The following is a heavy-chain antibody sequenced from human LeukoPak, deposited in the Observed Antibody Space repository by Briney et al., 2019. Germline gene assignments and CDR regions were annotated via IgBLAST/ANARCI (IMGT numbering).Heavy chain of an antibody. J-gene: IGHJ4*02. Sequence: PGGSLRLSCAASGFTVSSNYMSWVRQAPGKGLEWVSVIYSGGSTYYADSVKGRFTISRDNSKNTLYLQMNSLRAEDTAVYYCTRVSDFWSGYYTGIELFPVSYFDYWGQGTLVTVSS. CDR2: IYSGGST. CDR3: TRVSDFWSGYYTGIELFPVSYFDY. CDR1: GFTVSSNY. V-gene: IGHV3-53*01. D-gene: IGHD3-3*01.